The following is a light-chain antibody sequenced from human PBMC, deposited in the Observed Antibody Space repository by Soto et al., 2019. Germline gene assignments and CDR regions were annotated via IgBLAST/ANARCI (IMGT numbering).Light chain of an antibody. J-gene: IGKJ1*01. Sequence: DIVLTQSPSTLSASVGDRVTITCRASQSVSTWLAWYQQTPGKAPKLLIYTASNLEGGVPSRVSGSGSGTEFTLTISSLQPDDFATYYCQQYNSAWTFGQGTKVDIK. V-gene: IGKV1-5*03. CDR1: QSVSTW. CDR3: QQYNSAWT. CDR2: TAS.